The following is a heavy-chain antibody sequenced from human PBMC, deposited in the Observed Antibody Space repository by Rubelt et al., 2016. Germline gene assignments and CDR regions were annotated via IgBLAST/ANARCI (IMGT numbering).Heavy chain of an antibody. D-gene: IGHD5-18*01. Sequence: QVQLQQWGAGLLKPSETLSLTCADYGGSFSGYYWSWIRQPPGKGLEWIGEINHSGSTKYNPSLKVGVTISVETAKNQFSLKLSDVTAAETAVYYCARAGVQLWVRSYYGMDVWGQGTTVTVSS. J-gene: IGHJ6*02. CDR2: INHSGST. CDR3: ARAGVQLWVRSYYGMDV. CDR1: GGSFSGYY. V-gene: IGHV4-34*01.